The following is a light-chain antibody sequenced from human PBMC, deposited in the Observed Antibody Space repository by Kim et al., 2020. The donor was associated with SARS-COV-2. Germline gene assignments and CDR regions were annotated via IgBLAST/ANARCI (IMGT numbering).Light chain of an antibody. CDR1: QSVSRTY. Sequence: GTLSLSPGDRATLSCRASQSVSRTYLAWYQQTPGQAPRLLMYAASSRATGIPDRFSGSGSGTDFTLTISSLEPEDFAVYYCQHYGSFGQGTKLEI. CDR3: QHYGS. CDR2: AAS. V-gene: IGKV3-20*01. J-gene: IGKJ2*01.